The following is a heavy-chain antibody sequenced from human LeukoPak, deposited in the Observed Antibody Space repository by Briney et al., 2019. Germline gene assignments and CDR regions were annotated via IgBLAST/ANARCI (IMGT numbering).Heavy chain of an antibody. CDR3: ARKGGKNDFIDY. V-gene: IGHV1-69*13. CDR1: GGTFSSYA. J-gene: IGHJ4*02. Sequence: ASVKVSCKASGGTFSSYAISWVRQAPGQGLEWMGGIIPIFGTANYAQKFQGRVTITADESTSTAYMELSSLRSEDTAVYYCARKGGKNDFIDYWGQGTLVTVSS. D-gene: IGHD2-21*02. CDR2: IIPIFGTA.